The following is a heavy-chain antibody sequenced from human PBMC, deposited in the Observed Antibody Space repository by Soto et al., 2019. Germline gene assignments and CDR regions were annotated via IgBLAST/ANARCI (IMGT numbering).Heavy chain of an antibody. V-gene: IGHV4-39*01. CDR1: GASISRSPYC. Sequence: PSETLSLTCTVSGASISRSPYCWAWIRQPPGKGLEWVGSLCYNGNYYRPSLKSRVTISVDTSKNQLSLNLTSVTAADTAIYYCSRRAPEGFDPWGQGTLVTVSS. J-gene: IGHJ5*02. CDR3: SRRAPEGFDP. CDR2: LCYNGN.